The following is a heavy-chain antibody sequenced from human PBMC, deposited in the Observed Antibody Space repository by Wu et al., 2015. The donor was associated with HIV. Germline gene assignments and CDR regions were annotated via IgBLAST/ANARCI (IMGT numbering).Heavy chain of an antibody. V-gene: IGHV1-69*13. D-gene: IGHD3-10*01. CDR3: ASVRGVTTRNYYYYGMDV. J-gene: IGHJ6*02. CDR1: GGAVSSSA. CDR2: VIPMLSTT. Sequence: QVQLVQSGAEVKKPGSSVRVSCKATGGAVSSSAITWVRQAPGQGLEWVGRVIPMLSTTQYAREWQDRVTITADESTDTVYLELMSLRSDDTAVFYCASVRGVTTRNYYYYGMDVWGQGTTVTVSS.